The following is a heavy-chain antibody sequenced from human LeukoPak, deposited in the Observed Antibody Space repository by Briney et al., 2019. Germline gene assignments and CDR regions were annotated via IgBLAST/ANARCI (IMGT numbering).Heavy chain of an antibody. CDR3: ASLDYSKGRPGYYFDY. J-gene: IGHJ4*02. Sequence: GESLKIPCKGSGYTLTTYWIGWVRQMPGKGLDWMGIIYPADSDTRYNPSFQGQVTISVDKSISTAYLQWSSLKASDTAMYYCASLDYSKGRPGYYFDYWGQGTLVTVSS. V-gene: IGHV5-51*01. D-gene: IGHD4-11*01. CDR1: GYTLTTYW. CDR2: IYPADSDT.